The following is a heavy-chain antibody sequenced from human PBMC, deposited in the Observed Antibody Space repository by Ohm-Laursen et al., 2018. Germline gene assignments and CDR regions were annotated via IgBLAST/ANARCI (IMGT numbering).Heavy chain of an antibody. D-gene: IGHD6-6*01. V-gene: IGHV4-59*08. Sequence: TLSLTCTVSGGSINVYYWSWIRQTPGKGLEWIGHIFDSGTTNYHPSLRGRVTMSLDTSKSQLSLKLRSVTSADTAVYYCARGDPYSSSSAGAFDIWGQGTMVTVSS. CDR3: ARGDPYSSSSAGAFDI. CDR2: IFDSGTT. J-gene: IGHJ3*02. CDR1: GGSINVYY.